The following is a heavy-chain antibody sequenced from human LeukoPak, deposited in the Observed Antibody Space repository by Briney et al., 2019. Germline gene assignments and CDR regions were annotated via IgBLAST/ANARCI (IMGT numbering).Heavy chain of an antibody. Sequence: PGGPLRLSCAASGFTFSSYAMSWVRQAPGKGLEWVSAISGSGGSTYYADSVKGRFTISRDNSKNTLYLQMNSLRAEDTAVYYCAKDGDIVVVPAATSHLDYWGQGTLVTVSS. D-gene: IGHD2-2*01. CDR1: GFTFSSYA. CDR2: ISGSGGST. CDR3: AKDGDIVVVPAATSHLDY. V-gene: IGHV3-23*01. J-gene: IGHJ4*02.